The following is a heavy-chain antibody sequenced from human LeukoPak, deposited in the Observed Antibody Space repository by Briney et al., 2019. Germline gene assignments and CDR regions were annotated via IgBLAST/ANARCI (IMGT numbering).Heavy chain of an antibody. D-gene: IGHD6-13*01. CDR1: GGSISSYY. V-gene: IGHV4-59*08. CDR2: IYYSGST. Sequence: SETLSLTCTVSGGSISSYYWSWIRQPPGKGLEWIGYIYYSGSTNYNPSLKSRVTISVDTSKNQFSLRLSSVTAADTAVYYCARVAAAGSLNWFDPWGQGTLVTVSS. J-gene: IGHJ5*02. CDR3: ARVAAAGSLNWFDP.